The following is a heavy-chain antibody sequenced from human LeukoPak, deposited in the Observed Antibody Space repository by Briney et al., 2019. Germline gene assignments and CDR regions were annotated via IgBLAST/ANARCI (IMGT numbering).Heavy chain of an antibody. CDR3: ARLRSSGYNDFDY. V-gene: IGHV3-23*01. J-gene: IGHJ4*02. Sequence: EGSLRLSCAASGFTFSSYAMSWVRQAPGKGLEWVSAISGSGGSTYYADSVKGRFTISRDNSKNTLYLQMNSLRAEDTAVYYCARLRSSGYNDFDYWGQGTLVTVSS. CDR2: ISGSGGST. D-gene: IGHD3-22*01. CDR1: GFTFSSYA.